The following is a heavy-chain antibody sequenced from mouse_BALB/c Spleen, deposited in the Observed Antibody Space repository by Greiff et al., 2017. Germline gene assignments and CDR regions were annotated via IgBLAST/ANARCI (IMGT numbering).Heavy chain of an antibody. CDR1: GYTFTSYY. J-gene: IGHJ4*01. CDR3: TRGLFYYAMDY. V-gene: IGHV1S81*02. CDR2: INPSNGGT. Sequence: QVQLQQSGAELVKPGASVKLSCKASGYTFTSYYMYWVKQRPGQGLEWIGEINPSNGGTNFNEKFKSKATLTVDKSSSTAYMQLSSLTSEDSAVYYCTRGLFYYAMDYWGQGTSVTVSS.